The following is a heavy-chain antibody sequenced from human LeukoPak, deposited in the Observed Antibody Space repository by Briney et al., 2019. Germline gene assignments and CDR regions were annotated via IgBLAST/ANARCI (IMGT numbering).Heavy chain of an antibody. Sequence: SETLSLTCTVSGGSISSSSDYWGWIRQPPGKGLEWIGSIYYSGSTYYNPSLKSRVTISVDTSKNQFSLKLSSVTAADTAVYYCATGGPDYWGQGTLVTVSS. D-gene: IGHD2-15*01. V-gene: IGHV4-39*01. CDR3: ATGGPDY. CDR1: GGSISSSSDY. J-gene: IGHJ4*02. CDR2: IYYSGST.